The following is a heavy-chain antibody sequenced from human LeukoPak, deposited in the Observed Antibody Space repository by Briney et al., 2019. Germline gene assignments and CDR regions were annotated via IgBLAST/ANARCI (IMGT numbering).Heavy chain of an antibody. CDR1: GFTFSSYA. CDR2: ISGSGGST. V-gene: IGHV3-23*01. J-gene: IGHJ4*02. Sequence: QPGGSLRLSCAASGFTFSSYAMSWVRQAPGKGLEWVSAISGSGGSTYYADSVKGRFTISRDNSKNTLYLQMNSLRAEDTAVYYCGLTVTHPLDYFDYWGQGTLVTVSS. CDR3: GLTVTHPLDYFDY. D-gene: IGHD4-17*01.